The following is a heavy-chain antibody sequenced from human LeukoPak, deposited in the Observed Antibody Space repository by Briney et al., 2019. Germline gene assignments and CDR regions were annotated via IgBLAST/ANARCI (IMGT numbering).Heavy chain of an antibody. Sequence: GGSLRLSCAASGFTSCNYAMTWVRQAPGKGLEWVSGISGSGGNPYYADSVKGRFTISRDNSKNTVYLQMNSLRADDTAVYYCAKGLSTSYYSDFDYWGQGTLVTVSS. CDR1: GFTSCNYA. J-gene: IGHJ4*02. CDR3: AKGLSTSYYSDFDY. D-gene: IGHD2-2*01. CDR2: ISGSGGNP. V-gene: IGHV3-23*01.